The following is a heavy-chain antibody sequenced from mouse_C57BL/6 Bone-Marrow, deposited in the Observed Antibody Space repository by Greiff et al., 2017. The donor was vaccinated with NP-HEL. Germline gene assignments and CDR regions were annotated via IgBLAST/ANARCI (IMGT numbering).Heavy chain of an antibody. Sequence: EVQLVESGGGLVKPGGSLKLSCAASGFTFSSYTMSWVRQTPEKRLEWVATISGGGGNTYYPDSVKGRFTISRDNAKNTLYLQMSSLRSEDTALYYCARHESTTVVAPYYFDYWGQGTTLTVSS. J-gene: IGHJ2*01. CDR3: ARHESTTVVAPYYFDY. D-gene: IGHD1-1*01. CDR2: ISGGGGNT. V-gene: IGHV5-9*01. CDR1: GFTFSSYT.